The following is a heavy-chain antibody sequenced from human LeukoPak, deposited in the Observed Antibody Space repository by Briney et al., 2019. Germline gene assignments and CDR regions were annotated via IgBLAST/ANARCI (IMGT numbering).Heavy chain of an antibody. D-gene: IGHD6-13*01. Sequence: GGSLRLSCAASGFTFSSYGMHWVRQAPGKGLEWVAVISYDGSDKYYADSVKGRFTISRDNSKNTLYLQMNSLRAEDTAVYYCAKDQDIAAAAYYFDYWGQGTLLTVSS. CDR2: ISYDGSDK. CDR1: GFTFSSYG. V-gene: IGHV3-30*18. CDR3: AKDQDIAAAAYYFDY. J-gene: IGHJ4*02.